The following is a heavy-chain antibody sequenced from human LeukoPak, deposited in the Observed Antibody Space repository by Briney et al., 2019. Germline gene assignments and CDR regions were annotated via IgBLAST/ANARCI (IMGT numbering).Heavy chain of an antibody. D-gene: IGHD3-3*01. CDR1: GDTFSYHS. CDR2: IIPHVGSP. Sequence: GASVKVSCKTFGDTFSYHSISWVRQAPGQGLQWLGGIIPHVGSPRYTERLQDRITITADESTTTAYLELSSLRSDDTAVYYCXXXXXXXXFLSGYYAPGLEYFHHWGQGSLVTVSS. CDR3: XXXXXXXXFLSGYYAPGLEYFHH. J-gene: IGHJ1*01. V-gene: IGHV1-69*13.